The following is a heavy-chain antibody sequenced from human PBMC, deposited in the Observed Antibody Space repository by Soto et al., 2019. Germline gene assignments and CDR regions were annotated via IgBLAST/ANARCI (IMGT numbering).Heavy chain of an antibody. J-gene: IGHJ5*02. CDR2: IHADGSS. CDR1: GFSVSLNY. Sequence: EVLLVETGGGLIQPGGSLRLSCATSGFSVSLNYMSWVRQAPGKGLEWVSIIHADGSSYYADSVKGRFTISRDNSKNTVYLQMNIMREEDTAVYYCASLAVAEGFDPWGQGTRVTVSS. V-gene: IGHV3-53*02. D-gene: IGHD6-19*01. CDR3: ASLAVAEGFDP.